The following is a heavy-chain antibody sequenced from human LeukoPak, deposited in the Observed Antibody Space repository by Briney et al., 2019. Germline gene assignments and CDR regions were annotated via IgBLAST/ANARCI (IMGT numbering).Heavy chain of an antibody. V-gene: IGHV3-7*03. CDR2: IKQDGSEK. J-gene: IGHJ3*02. CDR3: ARDNRGYYDAFDI. D-gene: IGHD3-22*01. Sequence: GGSLRLSCVASGFGFGSNWMSWVRQAPGKGLEWVANIKQDGSEKYYVDSVKGRFTISRDNAKNSLYLQMNSLRAEDTAVYYCARDNRGYYDAFDIWGQGTMVTVSS. CDR1: GFGFGSNW.